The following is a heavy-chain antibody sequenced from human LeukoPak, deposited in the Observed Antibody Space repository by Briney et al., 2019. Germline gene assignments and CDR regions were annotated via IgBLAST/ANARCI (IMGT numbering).Heavy chain of an antibody. CDR3: AKMDATGNGFDI. Sequence: GGSLRLSCAASGFTLNGYDMNWVRRAPGKGLEWVSSVTGRGSNTYYTDFVKGRFAVSRDSFMNTLFLQMNSLRADDTAIYYCAKMDATGNGFDIWGQGTTVTVSS. CDR2: VTGRGSNT. D-gene: IGHD3/OR15-3a*01. CDR1: GFTLNGYD. V-gene: IGHV3-23*01. J-gene: IGHJ3*02.